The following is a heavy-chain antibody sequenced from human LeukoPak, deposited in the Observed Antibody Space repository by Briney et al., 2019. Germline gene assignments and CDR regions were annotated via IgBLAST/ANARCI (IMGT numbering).Heavy chain of an antibody. CDR2: MYLSGTT. D-gene: IGHD1-7*01. J-gene: IGHJ4*02. CDR3: ARENYPGHFDY. CDR1: GDSINSLDL. V-gene: IGHV4-4*02. Sequence: SGTLSLTCTVSGDSINSLDLWSWVRPPPGKGLEWIGEMYLSGTTHSNPSVKSRVTISVDTSKNQFSLKLSSVTAADTAVYYCARENYPGHFDYWGQGTLVTVSS.